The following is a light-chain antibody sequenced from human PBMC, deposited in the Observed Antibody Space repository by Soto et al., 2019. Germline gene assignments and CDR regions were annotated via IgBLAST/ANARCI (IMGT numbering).Light chain of an antibody. Sequence: QSVLTQPPSASGTPGQRVTISCSGSSSNIGSNTVNWYQQLPGTAPKLLIYSNNQRPSGVPDRFSGSKSGTSASLAISGLQSEDEADYYCSSYTTSSTLNVVFGGGPKLTVL. CDR2: SNN. CDR3: SSYTTSSTLNVV. V-gene: IGLV1-44*01. J-gene: IGLJ2*01. CDR1: SSNIGSNT.